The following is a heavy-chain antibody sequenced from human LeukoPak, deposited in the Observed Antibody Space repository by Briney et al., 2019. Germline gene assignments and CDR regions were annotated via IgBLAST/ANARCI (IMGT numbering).Heavy chain of an antibody. V-gene: IGHV4-59*01. D-gene: IGHD3-9*01. CDR2: IFYSGST. J-gene: IGHJ3*02. CDR3: ARGSGVLRYFDWRKDDAFDI. Sequence: SETLSLTCTVSGGSISSYYWSWIRQPPGKGLEWIGYIFYSGSTNYNPSLKSRVTISVDTSKNQFSLKLSSVTAADTAVYYCARGSGVLRYFDWRKDDAFDIWGQGTMVTVSS. CDR1: GGSISSYY.